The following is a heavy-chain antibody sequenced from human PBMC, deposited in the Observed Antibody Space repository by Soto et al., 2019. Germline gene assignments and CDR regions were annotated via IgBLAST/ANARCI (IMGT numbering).Heavy chain of an antibody. CDR2: ISSSGSTI. Sequence: GGSLRLSCAASGFTFSDYYMSWIRQAPGKGLEWVSYISSSGSTIYYADSVKGRFTISRDNAKNSLYLQMNSLRAEDTAVYYCARDRSPYYYYYMDVWGKGTTVTVSS. CDR3: ARDRSPYYYYYMDV. J-gene: IGHJ6*03. CDR1: GFTFSDYY. V-gene: IGHV3-11*01.